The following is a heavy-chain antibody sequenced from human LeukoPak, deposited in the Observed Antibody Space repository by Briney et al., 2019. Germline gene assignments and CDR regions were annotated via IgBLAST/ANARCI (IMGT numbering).Heavy chain of an antibody. CDR3: ARGPGGSYHFDY. Sequence: SETLSLTCAVSGYSISSGYYWSWIRQPAGKGLEWIGRIYTSGSTNYNPSLKSRVTISVDTSKNQFSLKLSSVTAADTAVYYCARGPGGSYHFDYWGQGTLVTVSS. CDR1: GYSISSGYY. J-gene: IGHJ4*02. D-gene: IGHD1-26*01. V-gene: IGHV4-61*02. CDR2: IYTSGST.